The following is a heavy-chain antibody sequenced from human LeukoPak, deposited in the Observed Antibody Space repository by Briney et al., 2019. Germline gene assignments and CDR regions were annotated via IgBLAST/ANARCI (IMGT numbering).Heavy chain of an antibody. CDR3: ARGSYPGWYNGEFDY. CDR2: IYTSGST. J-gene: IGHJ4*02. D-gene: IGHD6-19*01. Sequence: PSQTLSLTCTVSGGSISSGSYYWSWIRQPAGKGLEWIGRIYTSGSTNYNPSLKSRVTISVDTSKNQFSLKLSSVTAADTAVYFCARGSYPGWYNGEFDYWGQGALVIVSS. CDR1: GGSISSGSYY. V-gene: IGHV4-61*02.